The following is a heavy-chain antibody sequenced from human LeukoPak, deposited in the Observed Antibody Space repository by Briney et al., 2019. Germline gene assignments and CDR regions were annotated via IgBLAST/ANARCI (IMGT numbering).Heavy chain of an antibody. Sequence: GGSLRLSCAASGFTFSSYAMHWVRQAPGKGLEYVSAISSNGGSTYYANSVKGRFTISRDKSKNTLYLQMGSLRAEDMAVYYCARWVSRCSGGSCFNWFDPWGQGTLVTVSS. CDR1: GFTFSSYA. CDR3: ARWVSRCSGGSCFNWFDP. D-gene: IGHD2-15*01. V-gene: IGHV3-64*01. CDR2: ISSNGGST. J-gene: IGHJ5*02.